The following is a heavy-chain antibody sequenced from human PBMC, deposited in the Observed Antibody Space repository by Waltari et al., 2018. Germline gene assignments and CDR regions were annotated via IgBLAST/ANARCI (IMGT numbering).Heavy chain of an antibody. Sequence: QVQLVQSGAEVKKPGSSVKVSCKASGGTFSSYAISWVRQAPGQGLEWMGGISPILGIANYAQKFQGRVTITADKSTSTAYMELSSLRSEDTAVYYCASTAMVTALDYWGQGTLVTVSS. J-gene: IGHJ4*02. D-gene: IGHD5-18*01. V-gene: IGHV1-69*10. CDR1: GGTFSSYA. CDR2: ISPILGIA. CDR3: ASTAMVTALDY.